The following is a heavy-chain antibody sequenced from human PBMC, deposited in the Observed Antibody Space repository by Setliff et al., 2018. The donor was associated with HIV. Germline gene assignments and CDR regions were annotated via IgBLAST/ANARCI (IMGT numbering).Heavy chain of an antibody. CDR2: INHSGST. CDR1: GGSFSGYY. Sequence: NPSETLSLTCAVYGGSFSGYYWSWIRQPPGKGLEWIGEINHSGSTNYNPSLKSRVTISVETSKNQFSLKLSSVTAADTAVYYCARGGRRRIQLWLRGGAFDIWGQGTMVTVSS. CDR3: ARGGRRRIQLWLRGGAFDI. V-gene: IGHV4-34*01. D-gene: IGHD5-18*01. J-gene: IGHJ3*02.